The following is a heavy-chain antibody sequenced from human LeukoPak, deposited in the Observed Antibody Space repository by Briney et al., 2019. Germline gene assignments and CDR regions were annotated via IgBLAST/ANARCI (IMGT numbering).Heavy chain of an antibody. CDR2: ISFDENRK. J-gene: IGHJ5*02. Sequence: GRSLRLSCAASGFIFSSYAMYWVRQAPGKGLEWVALISFDENRKYYRDSVKGRFTISRDNSNNTMHLQMNSVRPGDTAVYFCARNYYHSSAPGSWFDPWGQGTLVTVSS. CDR1: GFIFSSYA. D-gene: IGHD3-22*01. CDR3: ARNYYHSSAPGSWFDP. V-gene: IGHV3-30*04.